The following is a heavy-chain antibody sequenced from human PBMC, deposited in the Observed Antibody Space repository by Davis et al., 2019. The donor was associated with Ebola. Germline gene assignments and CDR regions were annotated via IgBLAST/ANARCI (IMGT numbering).Heavy chain of an antibody. CDR2: IGTAGDT. D-gene: IGHD3-10*01. CDR1: GFTFSSYD. V-gene: IGHV3-13*01. J-gene: IGHJ4*02. Sequence: PGGSLRLSCAASGFTFSSYDMHWVRQATGKGLEWVSAIGTAGDTYYADSVKGRFTISRDNSKNTLYLQMNSLRAEDTAVYYCAKDGLLWFGGSLYWGQGTLVTVSS. CDR3: AKDGLLWFGGSLY.